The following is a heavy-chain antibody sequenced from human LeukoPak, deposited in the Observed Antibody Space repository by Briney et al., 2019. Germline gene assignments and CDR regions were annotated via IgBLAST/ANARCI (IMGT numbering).Heavy chain of an antibody. CDR1: GFTFSSYW. D-gene: IGHD6-6*01. V-gene: IGHV3-74*01. J-gene: IGHJ5*02. CDR2: INSDGSST. CDR3: AKALLAGYSSSPYNWFDP. Sequence: AGGSLRLSCAASGFTFSSYWMHWVRQAPGKGLVWVSRINSDGSSTSYADSVKGRFTISRDNAKNTLYLQMNSLRAEDTAVYYCAKALLAGYSSSPYNWFDPWGQGTLVTVSS.